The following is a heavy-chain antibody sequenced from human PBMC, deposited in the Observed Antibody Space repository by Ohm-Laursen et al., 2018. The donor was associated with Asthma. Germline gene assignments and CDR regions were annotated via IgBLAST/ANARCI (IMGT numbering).Heavy chain of an antibody. CDR3: ARALRYCSGGSCYFPEPFYGMDV. V-gene: IGHV1-69*13. CDR2: IIPIFGTA. J-gene: IGHJ6*02. CDR1: GGTFSSYA. Sequence: SVKVSCKASGGTFSSYAISWVRQAPGQGLEWMGGIIPIFGTANYAQKFQGRVTITADESTSTAYMELSSLRSEDTAVYYCARALRYCSGGSCYFPEPFYGMDVWGQGTTVTVSS. D-gene: IGHD2-15*01.